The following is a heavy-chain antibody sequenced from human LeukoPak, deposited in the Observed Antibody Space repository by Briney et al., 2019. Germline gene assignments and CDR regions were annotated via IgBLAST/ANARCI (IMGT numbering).Heavy chain of an antibody. D-gene: IGHD3-22*01. J-gene: IGHJ3*02. CDR1: GGSISSSSHN. Sequence: SETLSLTCIVSGGSISSSSHNWGWIRQPPGKGLEWIGSIYYSGSTYYNPSLKSRLTISVDTSKNQFSLKLSSVTAADTAVYYCARPIYYQDAFDIWGQGTMVTVSS. CDR2: IYYSGST. V-gene: IGHV4-39*01. CDR3: ARPIYYQDAFDI.